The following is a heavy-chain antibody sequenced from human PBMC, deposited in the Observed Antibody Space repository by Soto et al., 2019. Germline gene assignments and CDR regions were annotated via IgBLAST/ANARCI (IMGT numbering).Heavy chain of an antibody. CDR3: ARPCSLGIDI. CDR1: GFTFSSYA. Sequence: QVQLVESGGGVVQPGRSLRLSCAASGFTFSSYAMHWVRQAPGKGLEWVAVISYDGSNKYYADSVKGRFTISRDNSKNTLYLQMNGLRAEDTAVYYCARPCSLGIDIWGQGTMVTVSS. J-gene: IGHJ3*02. CDR2: ISYDGSNK. D-gene: IGHD3-10*02. V-gene: IGHV3-30-3*01.